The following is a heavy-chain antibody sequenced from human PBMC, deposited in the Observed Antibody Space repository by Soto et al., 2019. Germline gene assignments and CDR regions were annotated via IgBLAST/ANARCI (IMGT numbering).Heavy chain of an antibody. V-gene: IGHV3-30*18. Sequence: GSLRLSCAASGFTFSSYGMHWVRQAPGKGREWVAVISYDGSNKYYADSVKGRFTISRDNSKNTLYLQMNSLRAEDTAVYYCAKDGGYCSSTSCYTAYYYYGMDVWGQGTTVTVSS. CDR3: AKDGGYCSSTSCYTAYYYYGMDV. CDR1: GFTFSSYG. D-gene: IGHD2-2*02. J-gene: IGHJ6*02. CDR2: ISYDGSNK.